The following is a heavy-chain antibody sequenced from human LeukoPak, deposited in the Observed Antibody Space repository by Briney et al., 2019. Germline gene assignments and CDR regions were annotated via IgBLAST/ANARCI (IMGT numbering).Heavy chain of an antibody. Sequence: SETLSLTCTVSGYSISSGYYWGWIRQPPGKGLEWIGYIYYSGSTNYNPSLKSRVTISVDTSKNQFSLKLSSVTAADTAVYYCARGGSGDAFDIWGQGTMVTVSS. D-gene: IGHD3-10*01. V-gene: IGHV4-38-2*02. CDR3: ARGGSGDAFDI. CDR2: IYYSGST. J-gene: IGHJ3*02. CDR1: GYSISSGYY.